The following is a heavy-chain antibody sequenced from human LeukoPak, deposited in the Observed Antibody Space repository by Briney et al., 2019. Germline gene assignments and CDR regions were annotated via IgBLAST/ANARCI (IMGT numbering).Heavy chain of an antibody. CDR3: ARVGITEYYYGSGSSSLDY. CDR2: IYSGGRT. Sequence: GGSLRLSCAASGFTVSSNYMSWVRQAPGKGLEWVSVIYSGGRTYYADSVKGRFTISRDNSKNTLYLQMNSLRAEDTAVYYCARVGITEYYYGSGSSSLDYWGQGTLVTVSS. V-gene: IGHV3-53*01. CDR1: GFTVSSNY. D-gene: IGHD3-10*01. J-gene: IGHJ4*02.